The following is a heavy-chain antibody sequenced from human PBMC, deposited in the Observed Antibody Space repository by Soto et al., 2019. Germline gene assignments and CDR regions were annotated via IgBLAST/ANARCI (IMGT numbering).Heavy chain of an antibody. Sequence: SVKVSCKASGGTFSSYAISWVRQAPGQGLEWMGGIIPIFGTANYAQKFQGRVTITADESTSTAYMELSSLRSEDTAVYYCARAQLTVPQPYYYYYGMDVWGQGTTVTVSS. CDR3: ARAQLTVPQPYYYYYGMDV. CDR2: IIPIFGTA. CDR1: GGTFSSYA. V-gene: IGHV1-69*13. J-gene: IGHJ6*02. D-gene: IGHD2-2*01.